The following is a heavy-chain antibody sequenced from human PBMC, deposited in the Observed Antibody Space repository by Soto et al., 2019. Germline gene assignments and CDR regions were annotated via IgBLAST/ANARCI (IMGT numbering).Heavy chain of an antibody. CDR2: IYHSGST. CDR1: GGSISSSNW. V-gene: IGHV4-4*02. CDR3: AREGLYYGSSGYYLVVDY. Sequence: PSETLSLTCAVSGGSISSSNWWSWVRQPPGKGLEWIGEIYHSGSTNYNPSLKSRVTISVDKSKNQFSLKLSSVTAADTAVYYCAREGLYYGSSGYYLVVDYWGQGTLVTVSS. J-gene: IGHJ4*02. D-gene: IGHD3-22*01.